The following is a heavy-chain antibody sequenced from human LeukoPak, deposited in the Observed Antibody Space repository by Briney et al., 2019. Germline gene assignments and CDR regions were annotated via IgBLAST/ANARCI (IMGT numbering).Heavy chain of an antibody. Sequence: SETLSLTCTVSGGSISSSSYYWGWIRQPPGKGLEWIGSIYYSGSTYYNPSLKSRVTISVDTSKNQFSLKLSSVTAADTAVYYCARDADRYGGNSGGWFDPWGQGTLVTVSS. D-gene: IGHD4-23*01. V-gene: IGHV4-39*07. CDR1: GGSISSSSYY. CDR3: ARDADRYGGNSGGWFDP. CDR2: IYYSGST. J-gene: IGHJ5*02.